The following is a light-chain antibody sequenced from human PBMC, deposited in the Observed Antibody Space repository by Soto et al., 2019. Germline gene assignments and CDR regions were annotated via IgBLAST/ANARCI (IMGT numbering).Light chain of an antibody. Sequence: EIVLTQSPDILSLSPGERVTLSCRASQRISSGYYAWYQQRPGQAPRLLIYATSTRATGIPDRFTGTGSGTDCTLTIARLDSEDFAVYYCQQYGSSPPYTFGQGTKLEIK. J-gene: IGKJ2*01. V-gene: IGKV3-20*01. CDR1: QRISSGY. CDR2: ATS. CDR3: QQYGSSPPYT.